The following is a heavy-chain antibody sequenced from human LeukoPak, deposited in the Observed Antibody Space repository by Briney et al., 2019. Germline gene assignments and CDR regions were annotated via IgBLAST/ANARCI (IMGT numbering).Heavy chain of an antibody. J-gene: IGHJ4*02. CDR3: ARGPVLRGFRFLEWLLEHFDY. D-gene: IGHD3-3*01. CDR1: GYTFNNHY. CDR2: INPSGGST. V-gene: IGHV1-46*02. Sequence: ASVKVSCKASGYTFNNHYMYWVRQAPGQGLEWMGVINPSGGSTSYAQKFQGRVTMTRDTSTRTVYMEVNSLRSEDTAVYYCARGPVLRGFRFLEWLLEHFDYWGQGTLVTVSS.